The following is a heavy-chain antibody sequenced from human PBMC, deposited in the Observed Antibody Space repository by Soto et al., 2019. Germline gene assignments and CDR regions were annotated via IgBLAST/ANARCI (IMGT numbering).Heavy chain of an antibody. CDR2: IIPIFGTA. CDR3: VAEGSKYYYDSSGYYYGMDG. D-gene: IGHD3-22*01. CDR1: GGTFSSYA. J-gene: IGHJ6*02. Sequence: QVQLVQSGAEVKKPGSSVKVSCKASGGTFSSYAISWVRQAPGQGLEWMGGIIPIFGTANYAQKFQGRVTITADESTSTAYLELSSLRSEDTAVYYCVAEGSKYYYDSSGYYYGMDGWGQGTTVTVCS. V-gene: IGHV1-69*01.